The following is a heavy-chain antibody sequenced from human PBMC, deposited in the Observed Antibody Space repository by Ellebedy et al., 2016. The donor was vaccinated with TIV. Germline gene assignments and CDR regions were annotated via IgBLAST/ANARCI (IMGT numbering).Heavy chain of an antibody. Sequence: SETLSLXXNLSGGPLSTYYWSWIRQPPGKGLEWIGYVHYSGSTNYNPSLKSRVTMSTDTSKNQFSLRLSSVTAADTAVYYCARAATPSTPVDYWGQGTLVTVSS. J-gene: IGHJ4*02. D-gene: IGHD2-15*01. CDR2: VHYSGST. CDR1: GGPLSTYY. V-gene: IGHV4-59*13. CDR3: ARAATPSTPVDY.